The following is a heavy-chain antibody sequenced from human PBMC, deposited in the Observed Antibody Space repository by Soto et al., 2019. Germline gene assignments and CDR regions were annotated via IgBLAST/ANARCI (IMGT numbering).Heavy chain of an antibody. CDR1: GYTFTSYA. Sequence: ASVPVSCKASGYTFTSYAVHWVRQAPGQRLEWMGWINAGNGNTKYSQKFQGRVTITRDTSASTAYMELSSLRSEDTAVYYCARDSRVGATYYYGMDVWGQGTTVTVSS. D-gene: IGHD1-26*01. J-gene: IGHJ6*02. CDR2: INAGNGNT. V-gene: IGHV1-3*01. CDR3: ARDSRVGATYYYGMDV.